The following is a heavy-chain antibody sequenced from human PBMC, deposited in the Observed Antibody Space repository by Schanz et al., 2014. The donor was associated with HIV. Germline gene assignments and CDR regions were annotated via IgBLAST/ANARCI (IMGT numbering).Heavy chain of an antibody. CDR2: ISWNGGYK. Sequence: EVQLLESGGGLVQPGGSLRLSCAASGFTFSSYAMHWVRQAPGKGLEWVSGISWNGGYKGYADSMKGRFTISGDNSKNTLYLQMNSLRAEDTAVYYCAKDGSWEAFDVFDIWGQGTMVTVSS. J-gene: IGHJ3*02. D-gene: IGHD1-26*01. V-gene: IGHV3-23*01. CDR1: GFTFSSYA. CDR3: AKDGSWEAFDVFDI.